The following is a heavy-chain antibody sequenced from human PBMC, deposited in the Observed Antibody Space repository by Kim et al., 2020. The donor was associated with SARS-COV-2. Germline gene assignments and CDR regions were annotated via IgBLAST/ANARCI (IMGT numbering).Heavy chain of an antibody. Sequence: SETLSLTCTVSGGSISSGGYYWSWIRQHPGKGLEWIGYIYYSGSTYYNPSLKSRVTISVDTSKNQFSLKLSSVTAADTAVYYCARSIRLWYYYDSSAAFDIWGQGTMVTVSS. CDR2: IYYSGST. CDR3: ARSIRLWYYYDSSAAFDI. CDR1: GGSISSGGYY. V-gene: IGHV4-31*03. J-gene: IGHJ3*02. D-gene: IGHD3-22*01.